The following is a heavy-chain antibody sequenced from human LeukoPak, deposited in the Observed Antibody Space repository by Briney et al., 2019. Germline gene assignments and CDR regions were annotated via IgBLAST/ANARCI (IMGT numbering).Heavy chain of an antibody. CDR3: ARMYYDILTGYSMFDP. V-gene: IGHV1-8*01. D-gene: IGHD3-9*01. Sequence: ASVKVSCKASGCTFTSYDINWVRQATGQGLEWMGWMNPNSGNTGYAQKFQGRVTMTRNASISTAYMELSSLRSEDTAVYYCARMYYDILTGYSMFDPWGQGTLVTVSS. CDR2: MNPNSGNT. J-gene: IGHJ5*02. CDR1: GCTFTSYD.